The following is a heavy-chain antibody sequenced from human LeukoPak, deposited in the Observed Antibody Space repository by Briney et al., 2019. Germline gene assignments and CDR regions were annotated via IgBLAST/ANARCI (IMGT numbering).Heavy chain of an antibody. Sequence: PGGSLRLSCAASGFTFSNAWMNWVRQAPGKGLEWVSLIYSRGGTSYADSVKGRFTISRDSSKNTLFLQMNSLRVEDTAVYYCARDPPGIAASGAYYWGQGTLVTVSS. D-gene: IGHD6-13*01. V-gene: IGHV3-53*01. J-gene: IGHJ4*02. CDR3: ARDPPGIAASGAYY. CDR2: IYSRGGT. CDR1: GFTFSNAW.